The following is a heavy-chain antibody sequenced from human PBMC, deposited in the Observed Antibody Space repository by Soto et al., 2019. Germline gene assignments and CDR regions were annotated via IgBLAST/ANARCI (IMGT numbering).Heavy chain of an antibody. V-gene: IGHV1-3*01. D-gene: IGHD5-18*01. CDR2: LNPDTGNT. CDR3: ARDIQSVGPRANDAFYV. CDR1: RYTVSDNL. J-gene: IGHJ3*01. Sequence: QVQLVQSGAELKKPGASVNIPCTAPRYTVSDNLINWVRQLPGHVLECMGWLNPDTGNTRYSETFQGRVTISRHPCQSIAYLELSGLENEDTAVYFCARDIQSVGPRANDAFYVWGQETMITVS.